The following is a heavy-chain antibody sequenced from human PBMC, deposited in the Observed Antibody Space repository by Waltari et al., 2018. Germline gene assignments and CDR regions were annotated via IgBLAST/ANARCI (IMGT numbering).Heavy chain of an antibody. CDR3: ARSPGTRSAFDI. CDR2: INAGNGNT. V-gene: IGHV1-3*03. CDR1: ETPFTTCA. J-gene: IGHJ3*02. Sequence: VQLVQSGAMLRNPGSPAKVPCTPPETPFTTCAILCGPQAPGQRLEWMGWINAGNGNTKYSQEFQGRVTITRDTSASTAYMELSSLRSEDMAVYYCARSPGTRSAFDIWGQGTMVTVSS.